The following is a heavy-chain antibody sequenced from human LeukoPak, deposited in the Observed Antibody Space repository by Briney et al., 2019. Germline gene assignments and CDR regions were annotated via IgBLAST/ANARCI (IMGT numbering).Heavy chain of an antibody. CDR3: AKRQSAYWETWFDP. J-gene: IGHJ5*02. V-gene: IGHV3-23*01. CDR1: GFTFSNSA. CDR2: ISGGGDHT. Sequence: PGGSLRLSCAASGFTFSNSAMTWVRQTPSKGLECVSAISGGGDHTYYADSVKGRFSISRDNSKNTLYLQMSSLRAEDTAVYYCAKRQSAYWETWFDPWGQGTLVTVSS. D-gene: IGHD2-8*02.